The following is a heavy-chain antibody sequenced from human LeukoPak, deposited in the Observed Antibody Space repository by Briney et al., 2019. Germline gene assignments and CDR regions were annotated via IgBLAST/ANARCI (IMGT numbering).Heavy chain of an antibody. CDR3: VEGLGGSSDY. V-gene: IGHV3-74*01. Sequence: PGGSLRLSCATSGFTFSTSWMHWVRQAPGKGLVWVSRINPDGSTINYADSVEGRFTISRDNAKNTVHLQMNSLRAEDTAVYFCVEGLGGSSDYWGQGTLVTDSS. D-gene: IGHD2-15*01. CDR2: INPDGSTI. CDR1: GFTFSTSW. J-gene: IGHJ4*02.